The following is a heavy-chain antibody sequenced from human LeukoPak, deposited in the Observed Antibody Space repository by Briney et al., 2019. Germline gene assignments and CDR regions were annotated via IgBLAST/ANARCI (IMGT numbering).Heavy chain of an antibody. D-gene: IGHD2-2*01. CDR1: GGSISSYY. Sequence: PSETLSLTCTVSGGSISSYYWSWIRQPPGKGLEWIGYIYYSGSTNYNPSLKSRVTISVDTSKNQFSLKLSSMTAADTAVYYCARVFPYCSSTSCSYYYMDVWGKGTTVTVSS. J-gene: IGHJ6*03. V-gene: IGHV4-59*01. CDR2: IYYSGST. CDR3: ARVFPYCSSTSCSYYYMDV.